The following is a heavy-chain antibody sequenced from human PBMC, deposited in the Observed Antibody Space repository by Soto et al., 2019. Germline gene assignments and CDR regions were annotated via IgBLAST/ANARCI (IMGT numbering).Heavy chain of an antibody. Sequence: QVQLVESGGAVVQPGRSLRLSCAASGFTFSSYGMHWVRQAPGKGLEWVAVISYDGSNKYYADSVKGRFTISRDNSKKTLYLQMNSLRAEDTAVYYCANLIVSCGGYETLDAFDIWCQGTMVTVSS. CDR3: ANLIVSCGGYETLDAFDI. J-gene: IGHJ3*02. V-gene: IGHV3-30*18. CDR1: GFTFSSYG. D-gene: IGHD5-12*01. CDR2: ISYDGSNK.